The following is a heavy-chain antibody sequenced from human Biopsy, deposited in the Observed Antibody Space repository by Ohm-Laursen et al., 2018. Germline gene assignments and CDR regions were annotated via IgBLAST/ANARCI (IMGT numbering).Heavy chain of an antibody. CDR2: IYYSVMT. D-gene: IGHD4-17*01. CDR1: GDSVTKYY. V-gene: IGHV4-59*02. Sequence: ETLSLTCTVSGDSVTKYYWSWIRQPPGKGLEWIGHIYYSVMTNYNPSLQSRVSISVDTSRNQVSLTLSSVTAAGTAVYYRARDSGILNYGNFKYYHYYGMDVWGQGTKVTVS. J-gene: IGHJ6*02. CDR3: ARDSGILNYGNFKYYHYYGMDV.